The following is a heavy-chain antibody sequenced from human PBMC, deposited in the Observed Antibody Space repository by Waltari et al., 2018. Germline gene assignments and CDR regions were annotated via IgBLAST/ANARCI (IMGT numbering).Heavy chain of an antibody. Sequence: QVQLVESGGGVVQPGRSLRLSCAASGFTFSSYAMHWVRQAPGKGLEWVVVIAYDGSNKYYADSVKGRFTISRDNSKNTLYLQMNSLRAEDTAVYYCASVVPAATFDYWGQGTLVTVSS. J-gene: IGHJ4*02. D-gene: IGHD2-2*01. CDR3: ASVVPAATFDY. CDR1: GFTFSSYA. V-gene: IGHV3-30*01. CDR2: IAYDGSNK.